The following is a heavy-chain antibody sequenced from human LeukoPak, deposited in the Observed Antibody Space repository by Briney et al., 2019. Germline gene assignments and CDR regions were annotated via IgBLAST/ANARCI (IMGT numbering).Heavy chain of an antibody. CDR1: GFTFSSYA. CDR3: ARGGWGLDY. V-gene: IGHV3-23*01. J-gene: IGHJ4*02. Sequence: GGSLRLSCAPSGFTFSSYAMNWVRQAQGKGLEWVSGVGGGGSDTDYADSVKGRFTISRDNSKSTLYLQMNSLRAEDTAVYYCARGGWGLDYWGQGTLVTVSS. D-gene: IGHD3-10*01. CDR2: VGGGGSDT.